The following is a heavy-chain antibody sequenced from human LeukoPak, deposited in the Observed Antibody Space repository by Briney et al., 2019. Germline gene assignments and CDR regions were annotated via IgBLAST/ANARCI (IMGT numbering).Heavy chain of an antibody. Sequence: PSETLSLTCTVSGGSISSYYWSWIRQPAGKGVEWIGRIYTSGSTNYNPSLKSRVTMSVDTSKNQFSLKLSSVTAADTAVYYCARYTSSGRHPVFDYWGQGTLVTVSS. D-gene: IGHD6-19*01. CDR3: ARYTSSGRHPVFDY. CDR1: GGSISSYY. J-gene: IGHJ4*02. V-gene: IGHV4-4*07. CDR2: IYTSGST.